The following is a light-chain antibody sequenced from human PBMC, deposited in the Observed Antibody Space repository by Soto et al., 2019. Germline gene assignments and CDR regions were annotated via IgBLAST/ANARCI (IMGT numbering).Light chain of an antibody. Sequence: DIVMTQSPDSLAVSLGERATINCKSSQSVFYISSKKNYIAWYQQKPGQPPKLLFYWASTRESGVPDRFSGSGSGNTASLTISGLQAEDEADYYCNSFTTSSTYVFGTGT. CDR1: QSVFYISSKKNY. V-gene: IGKV4-1*01. CDR2: WAS. CDR3: NSFTTSSTYV. J-gene: IGKJ3*01.